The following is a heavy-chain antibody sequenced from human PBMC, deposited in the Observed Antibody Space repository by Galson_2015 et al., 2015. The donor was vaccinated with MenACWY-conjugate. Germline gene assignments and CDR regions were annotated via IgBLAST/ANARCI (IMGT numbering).Heavy chain of an antibody. V-gene: IGHV4-4*02. J-gene: IGHJ4*02. CDR1: GGGSISSGNW. D-gene: IGHD3-16*01. CDR3: ARRRSALYVPFDS. Sequence: ETLSLTCDVSGGGSISSGNWWSWVRQSPGKGLEWIGEVYHTGSTKYNPSLKSRVTISVDKSKNQFSLKLSSVTAADTAIYYCARRRSALYVPFDSWGQGTPVTVSS. CDR2: VYHTGST.